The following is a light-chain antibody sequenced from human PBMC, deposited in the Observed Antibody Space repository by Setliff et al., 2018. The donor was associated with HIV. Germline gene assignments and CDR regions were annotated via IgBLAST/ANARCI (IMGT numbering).Light chain of an antibody. CDR1: NIGSKS. J-gene: IGLJ1*01. V-gene: IGLV3-21*03. CDR2: DDS. Sequence: SYELTQPPSVSVAPGKTARITWGGNNIGSKSVHWYQQKPGQAPVLVVYDDSHRPSGIPERFSGSKSGNTATLTISRVEAGDEADYYCQVWDSSSDHHVFGTGTKVTVL. CDR3: QVWDSSSDHHV.